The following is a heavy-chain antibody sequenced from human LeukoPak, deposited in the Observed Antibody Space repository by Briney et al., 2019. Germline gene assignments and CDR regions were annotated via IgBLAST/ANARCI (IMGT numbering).Heavy chain of an antibody. V-gene: IGHV1-18*01. CDR1: GYTFTSYG. CDR2: ISAYNGDT. CDR3: ARQGLLWFGELFVEYYFDY. J-gene: IGHJ4*02. D-gene: IGHD3-10*01. Sequence: GASVKVSCKASGYTFTSYGISWVRQAPGQGLEWMGWISAYNGDTNYAQKLQGRVTMTVTTDTSTSTAYMELRSLRPDDTAVYYCARQGLLWFGELFVEYYFDYWGQGTLVTVSS.